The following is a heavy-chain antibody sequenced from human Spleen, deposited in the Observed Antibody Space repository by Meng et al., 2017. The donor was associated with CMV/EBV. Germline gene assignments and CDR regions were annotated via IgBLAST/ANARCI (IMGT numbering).Heavy chain of an antibody. D-gene: IGHD1-1*01. CDR2: ISYIGST. CDR1: GGSVSSGSYY. J-gene: IGHJ3*02. CDR3: ARDILERNAFDM. Sequence: VSGGSVSSGSYYWSWLRQPPGKGLEWIGYISYIGSTNYNPSLKSRVTISVDTSKNQFSLKLSSVTAADTAVFYCARDILERNAFDMWGQGTMVTVSS. V-gene: IGHV4-61*01.